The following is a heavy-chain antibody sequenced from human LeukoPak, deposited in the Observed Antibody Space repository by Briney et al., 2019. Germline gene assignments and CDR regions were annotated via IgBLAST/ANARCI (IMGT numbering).Heavy chain of an antibody. D-gene: IGHD1-26*01. V-gene: IGHV4-30-2*01. CDR1: GGSISSGGYY. CDR2: IYHSGST. Sequence: SETLSLTCTVSGGSISSGGYYWSWIRQPPGKGLEWIGYIYHSGSTYYNPSLKSRVTISVDRSKNQFSLKLSSVTAADTAVYYCARDNTGIVGATNYFDYWGQGTLVTVSS. J-gene: IGHJ4*02. CDR3: ARDNTGIVGATNYFDY.